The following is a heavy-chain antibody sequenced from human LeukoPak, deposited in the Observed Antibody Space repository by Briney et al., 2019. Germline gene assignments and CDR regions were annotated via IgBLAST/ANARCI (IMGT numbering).Heavy chain of an antibody. CDR1: GGSISSYY. V-gene: IGHV4-59*01. J-gene: IGHJ4*02. Sequence: PSETLSLTCTVSGGSISSYYWSWIRQPPGKGLEWIGYIYYSGSTNYNPSLKSRVTISVDTSKNQFSLKLSSVTAAGTAVYYCARVHWEGWLQFDYWGQGTLVTVPS. CDR3: ARVHWEGWLQFDY. CDR2: IYYSGST. D-gene: IGHD5-24*01.